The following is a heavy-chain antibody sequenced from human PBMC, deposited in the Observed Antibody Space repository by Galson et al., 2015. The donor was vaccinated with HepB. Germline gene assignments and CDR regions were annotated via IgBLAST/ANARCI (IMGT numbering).Heavy chain of an antibody. CDR1: GFTFRSSA. CDR3: ARSMAAAGTQGY. D-gene: IGHD6-13*01. J-gene: IGHJ4*02. V-gene: IGHV3-23*01. Sequence: SLRLSCAGSGFTFRSSAMGWVRQAPGKGLEWVSSILISGVATYYADSVKGRFIISGDDSNNTVYLQMSSLRAEDTALYYCARSMAAAGTQGYWGQGALVTVSS. CDR2: ILISGVAT.